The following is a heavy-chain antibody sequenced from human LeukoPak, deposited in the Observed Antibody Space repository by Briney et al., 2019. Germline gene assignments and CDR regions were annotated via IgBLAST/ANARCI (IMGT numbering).Heavy chain of an antibody. J-gene: IGHJ3*01. Sequence: GRSLRLSCAASGFSFRDYAMHWVRQAPGKGLEWVAVVWGGCDTTDYSDSLKGRSTISRDYSKNSLFLQMDSLTVDDTAVYSCVRAYCDVPTCQGRDPFDVWGQGTMVTASS. CDR3: VRAYCDVPTCQGRDPFDV. V-gene: IGHV3-30*04. D-gene: IGHD3-16*01. CDR1: GFSFRDYA. CDR2: VWGGCDTT.